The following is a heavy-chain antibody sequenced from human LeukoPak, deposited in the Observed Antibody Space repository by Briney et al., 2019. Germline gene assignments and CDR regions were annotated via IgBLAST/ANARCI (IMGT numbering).Heavy chain of an antibody. D-gene: IGHD4-23*01. CDR1: GFTFSNYV. Sequence: PGRSLRLSCAASGFTFSNYVMHWVRQAPGKGLEWVTLIWYDGSNKYYADSVKGRFSISRDNSKNTLYLQMNSLRDEDTAVYYCARDPSYGGNYCYYYGMDVWGQGTTVAVSS. V-gene: IGHV3-33*01. CDR3: ARDPSYGGNYCYYYGMDV. CDR2: IWYDGSNK. J-gene: IGHJ6*02.